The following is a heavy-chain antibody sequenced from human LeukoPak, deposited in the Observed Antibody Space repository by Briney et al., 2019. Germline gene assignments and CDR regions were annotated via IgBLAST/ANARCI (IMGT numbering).Heavy chain of an antibody. CDR2: IIPIFGTA. J-gene: IGHJ4*02. Sequence: ASVKVSCKASGGTFSSYAISWVGQAPGQGLEWMGGIIPIFGTANYAQKFQGRVTITADESTSTAYMELSSLRSEDTAVYYCARGPGIAAAGPFDYWGQGTLVTVSS. V-gene: IGHV1-69*13. CDR1: GGTFSSYA. CDR3: ARGPGIAAAGPFDY. D-gene: IGHD6-13*01.